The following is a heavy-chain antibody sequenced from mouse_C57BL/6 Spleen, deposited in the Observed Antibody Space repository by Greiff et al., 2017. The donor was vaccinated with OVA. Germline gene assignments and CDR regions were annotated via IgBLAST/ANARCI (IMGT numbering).Heavy chain of an antibody. CDR1: GFSFNTYA. Sequence: VPRVESGGGLVQPKGSLKLSCAASGFSFNTYAMNWVRQAPGTGLEWVARIRSKSNNYATYYADSVKDRFTISRDDSESMLYLQMNNLKTEDTAMYYCVRQGDGYAYWGQGTLVTVSA. J-gene: IGHJ3*01. V-gene: IGHV10-1*01. CDR3: VRQGDGYAY. CDR2: IRSKSNNYAT. D-gene: IGHD2-3*01.